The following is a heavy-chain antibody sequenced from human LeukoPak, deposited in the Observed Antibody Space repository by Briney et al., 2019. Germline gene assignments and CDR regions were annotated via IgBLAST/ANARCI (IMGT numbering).Heavy chain of an antibody. CDR1: GFTFTSSA. Sequence: SVKVSCKASGFTFTSSAVQWVRQARGQRLEWIGWIVVGSGNTNYAQKFQERVTITRDMSTSTAYMELSSLRSEDTAVYYCAKGATPRLRFFDWFAAPDYWGQGTLVTVSS. CDR3: AKGATPRLRFFDWFAAPDY. J-gene: IGHJ4*02. V-gene: IGHV1-58*01. CDR2: IVVGSGNT. D-gene: IGHD3-9*01.